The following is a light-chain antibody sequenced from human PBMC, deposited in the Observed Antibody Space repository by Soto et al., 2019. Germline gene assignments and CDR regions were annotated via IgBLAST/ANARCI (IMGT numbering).Light chain of an antibody. CDR1: NSDVVIYDG. CDR3: CSYAYTKNWV. Sequence: QSALTQPASVSGSPGQSITISCTGTNSDVVIYDGVSWYQHHPGKAPKLIIYEGNKRPSGVSNRFSGPKSGNMASLTISGLQAEDEADYYCCSYAYTKNWVFGGGTKLTVL. J-gene: IGLJ3*02. V-gene: IGLV2-23*01. CDR2: EGN.